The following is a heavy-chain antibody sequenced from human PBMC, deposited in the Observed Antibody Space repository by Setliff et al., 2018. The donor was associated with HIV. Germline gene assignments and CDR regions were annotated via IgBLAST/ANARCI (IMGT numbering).Heavy chain of an antibody. CDR2: INPNSGAT. V-gene: IGHV1-2*06. CDR3: ARQLSNSLDY. Sequence: GASVKVSCKTSGYTFTAYYVHWVRQAPGQGLQWMGRINPNSGATNCTQSLQGRVNMTRDTSINTAYMEFSSLRSDDTAVYYCARQLSNSLDYWGQGTLVTVSS. D-gene: IGHD7-27*01. CDR1: GYTFTAYY. J-gene: IGHJ4*02.